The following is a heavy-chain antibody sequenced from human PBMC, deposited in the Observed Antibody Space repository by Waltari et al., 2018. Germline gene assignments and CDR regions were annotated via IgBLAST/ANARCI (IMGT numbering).Heavy chain of an antibody. CDR3: VRGSYGDYGRFDY. D-gene: IGHD4-17*01. Sequence: QVQLVESGGSVVQPGRSLRLSCAASGFTFSNYAMHWVRQAPGKGLEWVEVIWNDGSDEYYADSWRGRFTISKDNSKNTLYLHMNILRVEDTAVYYCVRGSYGDYGRFDYWGQGTLVTVSS. J-gene: IGHJ4*02. CDR1: GFTFSNYA. CDR2: IWNDGSDE. V-gene: IGHV3-33*01.